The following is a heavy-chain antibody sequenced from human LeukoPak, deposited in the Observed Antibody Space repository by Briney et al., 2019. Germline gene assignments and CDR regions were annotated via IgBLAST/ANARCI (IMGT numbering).Heavy chain of an antibody. CDR1: GFTFSNYW. Sequence: GGSLRLSCAASGFTFSNYWMSWVRQAPGKGLEWVANIKQDGSEKYYVDSVKGRFTISRDNSKNTLYLQMNSLRAEDTAVYYCAKCILTGYYKGYMDVWGKGTTVTISS. D-gene: IGHD3-9*01. CDR3: AKCILTGYYKGYMDV. J-gene: IGHJ6*03. CDR2: IKQDGSEK. V-gene: IGHV3-7*03.